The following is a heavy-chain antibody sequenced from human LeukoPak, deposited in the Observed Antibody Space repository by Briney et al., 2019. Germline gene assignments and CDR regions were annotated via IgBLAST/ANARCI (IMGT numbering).Heavy chain of an antibody. D-gene: IGHD2-2*01. CDR2: INGGGVNT. CDR1: GFTFSSYA. V-gene: IGHV3-23*01. J-gene: IGHJ5*02. Sequence: GGSLRLSCAASGFTFSSYAMSWVRQAPGKGLEWVSTINGGGVNTHYADSVGGRFTISRDNSKNTLFLQMNSLRAEDTAVYYCARVGFVPAAEDNWFDPWGQGTLVTVSS. CDR3: ARVGFVPAAEDNWFDP.